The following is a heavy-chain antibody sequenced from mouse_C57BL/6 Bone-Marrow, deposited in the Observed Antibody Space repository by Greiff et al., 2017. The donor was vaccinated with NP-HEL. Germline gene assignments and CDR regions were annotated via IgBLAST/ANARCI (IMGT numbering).Heavy chain of an antibody. CDR1: GYAFSSSW. J-gene: IGHJ3*01. Sequence: VQGVESGPELVKPGASVKISCKASGYAFSSSWMNWVKQRPGKGLEWIGRIYPGDGDTNYNGKFKGKATLTADKSSSTAYMQLSSLTSEDSAVYCCAREGRLLAYWGQGTLVTVSA. CDR3: AREGRLLAY. CDR2: IYPGDGDT. V-gene: IGHV1-82*01.